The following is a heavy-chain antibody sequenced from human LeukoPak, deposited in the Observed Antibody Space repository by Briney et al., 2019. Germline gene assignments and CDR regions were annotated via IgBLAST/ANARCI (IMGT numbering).Heavy chain of an antibody. V-gene: IGHV3-7*05. Sequence: GGSLRLSCAASGFTISSYWMSWVRQAPGKGLEWVANINQDGSEKYYVDSVKGRFTISRDNAKNSLYLQMNSLRAEDTAVYYCARDGIRFLEWLRAYYFDYWGQGTLVTVSS. CDR2: INQDGSEK. CDR1: GFTISSYW. D-gene: IGHD3-3*01. J-gene: IGHJ4*02. CDR3: ARDGIRFLEWLRAYYFDY.